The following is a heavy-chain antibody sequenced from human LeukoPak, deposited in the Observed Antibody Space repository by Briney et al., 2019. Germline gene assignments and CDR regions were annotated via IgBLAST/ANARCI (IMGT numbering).Heavy chain of an antibody. CDR3: ARDVLIAARLILWNY. V-gene: IGHV3-7*01. CDR2: IKQDGSEK. Sequence: PGGSLRLSCAASGFTFSSYWMSWVRQAPGKGLEWVANIKQDGSEKYYVDSVKGRFTISRDNAKNSLYLQMNSLRAEDTAVYYCARDVLIAARLILWNYWGQGTLVTVSS. J-gene: IGHJ4*02. D-gene: IGHD6-6*01. CDR1: GFTFSSYW.